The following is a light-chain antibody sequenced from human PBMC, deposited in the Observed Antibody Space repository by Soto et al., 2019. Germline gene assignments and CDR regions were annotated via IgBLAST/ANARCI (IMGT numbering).Light chain of an antibody. J-gene: IGKJ1*01. Sequence: AIQMTQSPSSLSASVGDIVTITCRATQAIRNDLGWSQQKPGKAPKILINAASNLQSGVPSRFSGSGSGTDFTLTISSLQPEDFATYYCLQDYNYPRTFGQGTRVDVK. CDR1: QAIRND. CDR2: AAS. V-gene: IGKV1-6*02. CDR3: LQDYNYPRT.